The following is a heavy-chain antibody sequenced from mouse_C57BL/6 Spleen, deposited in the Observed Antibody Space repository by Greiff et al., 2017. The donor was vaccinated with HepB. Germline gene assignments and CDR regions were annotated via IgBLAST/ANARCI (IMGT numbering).Heavy chain of an antibody. CDR1: GFTFSDAW. V-gene: IGHV6-6*01. D-gene: IGHD1-1*01. CDR3: TTTVVAPFAY. Sequence: EVQRVESGGGLVQPGGSMKLSCAASGFTFSDAWMDWVRQSPEKGLEWVAEIRNKANNHATYYAESVKGRFTISRDDSKSSIYLHMNSLSAEDTGIYYCTTTVVAPFAYWGQGTLVTVSA. J-gene: IGHJ3*01. CDR2: IRNKANNHAT.